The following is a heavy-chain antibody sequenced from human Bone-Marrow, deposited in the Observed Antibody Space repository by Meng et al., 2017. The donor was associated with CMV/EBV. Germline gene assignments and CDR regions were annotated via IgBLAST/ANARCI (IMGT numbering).Heavy chain of an antibody. J-gene: IGHJ5*02. CDR1: GYTFTGYY. CDR2: IIPIFGTA. D-gene: IGHD2-21*01. CDR3: ARGGRAYCGGDCPNWFDP. V-gene: IGHV1-69*05. Sequence: SVKVSCKASGYTFTGYYMHWVRQAPGQGLEWMGGIIPIFGTANYAQKFQGRVTITTDESTSTAYMELSSLRSEDTAVYYCARGGRAYCGGDCPNWFDPWGQGTLVTVSS.